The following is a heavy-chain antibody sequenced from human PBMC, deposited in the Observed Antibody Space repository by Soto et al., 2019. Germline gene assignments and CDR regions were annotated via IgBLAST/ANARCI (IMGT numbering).Heavy chain of an antibody. D-gene: IGHD2-21*01. V-gene: IGHV4-59*01. Sequence: QVQLQESGPGLVKPSETLSLTCTVSGGSISSYYWSWIRQPPGKGLEWIGYIYYSGSTNYNPSLTTRRTTSVDTSKIQFSPKMSSVTAADTAVSYCARRWGGPFAYWGKGPLVTVSS. CDR3: ARRWGGPFAY. J-gene: IGHJ4*02. CDR2: IYYSGST. CDR1: GGSISSYY.